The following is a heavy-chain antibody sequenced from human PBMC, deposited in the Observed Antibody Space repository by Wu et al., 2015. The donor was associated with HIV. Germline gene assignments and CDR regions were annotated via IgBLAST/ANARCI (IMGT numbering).Heavy chain of an antibody. CDR3: ARETRYPDNTLYDY. J-gene: IGHJ4*02. V-gene: IGHV1-69*13. CDR2: IIPIFGTA. CDR1: GGTFSNYA. Sequence: QVQLVQSGAEVKKPGSSVKVSCKASGGTFSNYAFSWVRQAPGQGLEWMGGIIPIFGTAHYAQKFQGRVTITADESTNTAYMELSSLRSEDTAVYYCARETRYPDNTLYDYWARERWSPSPQ. D-gene: IGHD1-1*01.